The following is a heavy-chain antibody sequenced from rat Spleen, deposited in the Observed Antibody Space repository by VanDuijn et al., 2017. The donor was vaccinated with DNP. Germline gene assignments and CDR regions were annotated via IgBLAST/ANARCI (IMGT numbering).Heavy chain of an antibody. CDR3: ARHDHYCNYHFYAMDA. CDR2: IDSGGGST. D-gene: IGHD4-4*01. V-gene: IGHV5-46*01. J-gene: IGHJ4*01. Sequence: EVQLVESGGGLVQPGRSMNISCAASGFTFSAFPMAWVRQAPTKGLEWVANIDSGGGSTYYRDSVKGRFTVSRDNAKSTLYFQMDSLRSEDTATYFCARHDHYCNYHFYAMDAWGQGTSVTVSS. CDR1: GFTFSAFP.